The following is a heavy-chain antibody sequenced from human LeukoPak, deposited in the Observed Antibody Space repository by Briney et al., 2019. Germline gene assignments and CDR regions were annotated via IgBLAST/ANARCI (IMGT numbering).Heavy chain of an antibody. CDR2: INPDSGGT. J-gene: IGHJ4*02. D-gene: IGHD3-22*01. CDR3: ARPRVERYYDRSGSFDY. V-gene: IGHV1-2*02. Sequence: ASVKVSCKASGYTFTGYYMHWVRQAPGQGLEWMGWINPDSGGTNFAQKFQGRVTMTRDTSISTAYMELSRLRSDDTAVYYCARPRVERYYDRSGSFDYWGQGTLVTVSS. CDR1: GYTFTGYY.